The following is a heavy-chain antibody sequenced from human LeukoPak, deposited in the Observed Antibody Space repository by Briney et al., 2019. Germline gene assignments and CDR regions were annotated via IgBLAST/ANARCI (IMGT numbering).Heavy chain of an antibody. D-gene: IGHD1-26*01. CDR3: TRGGELMNS. J-gene: IGHJ4*02. V-gene: IGHV4-61*02. CDR1: DASVNSGNYY. CDR2: IYTSGST. Sequence: SETLSLTCTVSDASVNSGNYYWTWIRQPAGKRLEWIGRIYTSGSTNYNPSLKSRVTISIDASKNQFSLRLSSVTAADTAVYYCTRGGELMNSWGQGTLVTVSS.